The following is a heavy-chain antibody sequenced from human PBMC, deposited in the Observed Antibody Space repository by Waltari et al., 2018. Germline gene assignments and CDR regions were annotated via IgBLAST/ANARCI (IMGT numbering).Heavy chain of an antibody. CDR1: GGTFSSYT. D-gene: IGHD6-6*01. CDR3: ARAGYSSSSPPFDY. J-gene: IGHJ4*02. V-gene: IGHV1-69*02. Sequence: QVQLVQSGAEVKKPGSSVKVSCKASGGTFSSYTISWVRQAPGQGLEWMGRIIPILGIANNAQKFQGRVTITADKSTSTAYMELSSLRSEDTAVYYCARAGYSSSSPPFDYWGQGTLVTVSS. CDR2: IIPILGIA.